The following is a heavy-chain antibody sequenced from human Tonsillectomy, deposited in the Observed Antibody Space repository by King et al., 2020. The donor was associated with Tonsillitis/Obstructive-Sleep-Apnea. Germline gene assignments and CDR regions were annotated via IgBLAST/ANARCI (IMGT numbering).Heavy chain of an antibody. Sequence: QLQESGPGLVKPSETLSLTCTVSGGSISIYYWTWIRQPPGKGLEWIGYIFYSGSTNYNPSLKSRVTISIDTSKHQFSLNLSSVTAADTAVYYCAREISDVVVPTNCWFDPWGQGTLVTVSS. D-gene: IGHD2-2*01. J-gene: IGHJ5*02. CDR1: GGSISIYY. CDR3: AREISDVVVPTNCWFDP. CDR2: IFYSGST. V-gene: IGHV4-59*01.